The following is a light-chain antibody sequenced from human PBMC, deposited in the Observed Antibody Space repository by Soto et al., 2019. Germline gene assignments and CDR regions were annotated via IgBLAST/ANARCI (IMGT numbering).Light chain of an antibody. V-gene: IGKV3-15*01. Sequence: EIVITQSPATRSVSPGERATITCRASQSLITNLAWYAQKPGQAPRLLIYGASTRETGIPARGSGRGSGTECSPTVSSLQSADVEVYDCQQYNNWPITFGPGTRLEIK. CDR2: GAS. CDR1: QSLITN. CDR3: QQYNNWPIT. J-gene: IGKJ5*01.